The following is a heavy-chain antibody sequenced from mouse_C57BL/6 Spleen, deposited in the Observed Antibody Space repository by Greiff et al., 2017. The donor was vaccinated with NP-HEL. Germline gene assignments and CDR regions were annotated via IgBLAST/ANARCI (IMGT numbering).Heavy chain of an antibody. CDR1: GYTFTSYW. Sequence: VQLQQSGAELVRPGSSVKLSCKASGYTFTSYWMHWVKQRPIQGLEWIGNIDPSDSETHYNQKFKDKAKLTVDKSSSTAYMQLSSLTSEDSAGYYCARRGNCGSTYYFDYWGQGTTLTVAS. J-gene: IGHJ2*01. V-gene: IGHV1-52*01. CDR3: ARRGNCGSTYYFDY. D-gene: IGHD1-1*01. CDR2: IDPSDSET.